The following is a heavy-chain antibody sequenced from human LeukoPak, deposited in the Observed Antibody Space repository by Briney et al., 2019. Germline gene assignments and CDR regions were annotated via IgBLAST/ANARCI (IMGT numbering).Heavy chain of an antibody. Sequence: SETLSLTCTVSIDSISGFYWSWLRQAPGKTLEWIGYIHYLGSTKYRPSLQNRVAISLDMSRNQISLNLTSMTAADTAVYYCARGGVGTYPQFYYGMDVWGQGTTVNVYS. V-gene: IGHV4-59*12. CDR1: IDSISGFY. CDR2: IHYLGST. J-gene: IGHJ6*02. CDR3: ARGGVGTYPQFYYGMDV. D-gene: IGHD1-1*01.